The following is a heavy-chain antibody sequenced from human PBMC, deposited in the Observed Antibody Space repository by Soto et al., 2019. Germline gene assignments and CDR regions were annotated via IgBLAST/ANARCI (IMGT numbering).Heavy chain of an antibody. CDR3: ASGPIGDYTDGFDY. V-gene: IGHV4-30-2*01. CDR2: IYHSGST. Sequence: QLQLQESGSGLVKPSQTLSLTCAVSGGSISSGGYSWSWIRQPPGKGLEWIGYIYHSGSTYYNPSLMSRVTISVDRSKHQFSLKLSSVTAADTAVYYCASGPIGDYTDGFDYWGQGTLVTVSS. J-gene: IGHJ4*02. CDR1: GGSISSGGYS. D-gene: IGHD4-17*01.